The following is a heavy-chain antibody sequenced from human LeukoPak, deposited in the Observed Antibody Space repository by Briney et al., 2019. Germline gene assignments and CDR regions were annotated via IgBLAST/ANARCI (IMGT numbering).Heavy chain of an antibody. J-gene: IGHJ3*02. D-gene: IGHD1-26*01. CDR2: ISGSGGST. CDR3: ATGVGATLDVFDI. CDR1: GFTFSSYA. V-gene: IGHV3-23*01. Sequence: GGSLRLSCAASGFTFSSYAMSWVRQAPGKGLEWVSAISGSGGSTYYADSVKGRFTISRDNSKNTLYLQMNSLRAEDTAVYYCATGVGATLDVFDIWGQGTMVTVSS.